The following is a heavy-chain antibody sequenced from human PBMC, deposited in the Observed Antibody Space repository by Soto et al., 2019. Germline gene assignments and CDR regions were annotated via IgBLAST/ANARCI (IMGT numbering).Heavy chain of an antibody. D-gene: IGHD3-16*01. CDR1: GFTFSSYA. CDR3: SYEGTASSNVYTVS. V-gene: IGHV3-23*01. J-gene: IGHJ5*01. CDR2: ISGSGGST. Sequence: GGSLRLSCAASGFTFSSYAMSWVRQAPGKGLEWVSAISGSGGSTYYADSVKGRFTISRDNSKNTLYLQMNSLRAEDTAVYYCSYEGTASSNVYTVSWRHGPLVT.